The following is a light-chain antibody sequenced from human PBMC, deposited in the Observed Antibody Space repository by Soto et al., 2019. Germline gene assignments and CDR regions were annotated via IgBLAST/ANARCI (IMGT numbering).Light chain of an antibody. Sequence: DIQMTQSPSTLSASVGDRVTITCRASQSISSWLAWYQQKPGKAPKLLIYDASSLESGVPSRFSGSGSGTEFTLTISSLQPDYFATYYCQQYRLYTFGQGTKLEIK. J-gene: IGKJ2*01. CDR1: QSISSW. V-gene: IGKV1-5*01. CDR2: DAS. CDR3: QQYRLYT.